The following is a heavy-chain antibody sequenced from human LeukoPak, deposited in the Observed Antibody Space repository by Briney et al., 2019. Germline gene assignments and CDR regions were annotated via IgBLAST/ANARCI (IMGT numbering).Heavy chain of an antibody. CDR1: GGSISSYY. CDR3: ASIGDYHWYFDL. V-gene: IGHV4-59*08. J-gene: IGHJ2*01. D-gene: IGHD4-17*01. CDR2: IYYSGST. Sequence: SETLSLTCTVSGGSISSYYWSWIRQPPGKGLEWIGYIYYSGSTNYNPSLKSRVTISVDTSKNQSSLKLSSVTAADTAVYYCASIGDYHWYFDLWGRGTLVTVSS.